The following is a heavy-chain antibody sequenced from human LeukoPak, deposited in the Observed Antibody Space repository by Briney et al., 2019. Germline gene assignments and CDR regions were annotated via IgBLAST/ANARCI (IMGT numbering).Heavy chain of an antibody. Sequence: GGSLRLSCAASRFTFSSYGMHWVRQAPGKGLEWVAVISYDGSNKYYADSVKGRFTISRDNSKNTLYLQMNSLRAEDTAVYYCAKGLNSSGWLFDYWGQGTLVTVSS. CDR3: AKGLNSSGWLFDY. CDR1: RFTFSSYG. J-gene: IGHJ4*02. D-gene: IGHD6-19*01. V-gene: IGHV3-30*18. CDR2: ISYDGSNK.